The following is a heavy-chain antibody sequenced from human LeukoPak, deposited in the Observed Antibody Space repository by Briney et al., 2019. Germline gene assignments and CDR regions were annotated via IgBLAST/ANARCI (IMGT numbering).Heavy chain of an antibody. J-gene: IGHJ4*02. CDR1: GFTFSSYS. D-gene: IGHD3-10*01. CDR2: ISRSSNYK. V-gene: IGHV3-21*01. CDR3: ARDAGKGSYFDY. Sequence: SGGSLRLSCAASGFTFSSYSMNWVRQAPGKGLEWVSSISRSSNYKYYADSVKGRFTISRDNSKNTLYLQMNSLRAEDTAVYYCARDAGKGSYFDYWGQGTLVTVSS.